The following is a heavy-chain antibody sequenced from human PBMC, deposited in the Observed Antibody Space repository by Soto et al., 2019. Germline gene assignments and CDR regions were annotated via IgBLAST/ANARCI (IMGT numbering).Heavy chain of an antibody. CDR3: ARGYYDAFDI. V-gene: IGHV4-59*01. CDR1: GGSISSYY. CDR2: IYYSGST. J-gene: IGHJ3*02. Sequence: PSETLSLTCTVSGGSISSYYWSWIRQPPGRGLEWIGYIYYSGSTNYNPSLKSRVTISVDTSKNQFSLKLSSVTAADTAVYYCARGYYDAFDIWGQGTMVTVSS. D-gene: IGHD2-15*01.